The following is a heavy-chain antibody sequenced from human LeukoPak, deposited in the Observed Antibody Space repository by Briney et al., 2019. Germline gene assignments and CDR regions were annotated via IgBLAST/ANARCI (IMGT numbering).Heavy chain of an antibody. V-gene: IGHV1-69*13. CDR2: IIPIFGTA. CDR3: AREVRGYCSGGSCHLFDY. Sequence: SVKVSCKASGGTFSSYAISWVRQAPGQGLEWMGGIIPIFGTANYAQKFQGRVTITADESTSTAYMELSSLRSEDTAVYYCAREVRGYCSGGSCHLFDYWGQGTLVTVSS. D-gene: IGHD2-15*01. CDR1: GGTFSSYA. J-gene: IGHJ4*02.